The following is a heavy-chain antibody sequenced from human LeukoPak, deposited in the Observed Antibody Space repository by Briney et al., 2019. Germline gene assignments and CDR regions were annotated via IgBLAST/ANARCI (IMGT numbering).Heavy chain of an antibody. CDR3: AKEKGRYGDVGSAVDI. J-gene: IGHJ3*02. D-gene: IGHD3-10*01. CDR1: GFTFSSYA. Sequence: PGGSLRLSCAASGFTFSSYAMSWVRQAPGKGLEWVSAISGSGGSTYYADSVKGRFTISRDNSKNTLYLQMNSLRAEDTAVYYCAKEKGRYGDVGSAVDIWGQGTMVTVSS. CDR2: ISGSGGST. V-gene: IGHV3-23*01.